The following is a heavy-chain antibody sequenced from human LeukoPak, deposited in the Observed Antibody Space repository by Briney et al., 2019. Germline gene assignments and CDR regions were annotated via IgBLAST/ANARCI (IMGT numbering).Heavy chain of an antibody. J-gene: IGHJ5*02. V-gene: IGHV3-33*01. D-gene: IGHD2-15*01. Sequence: GGPLRLSCAASGFTFSSYGMHWVRQAPGKGLEWVAVIWYDGSNKYYADSVKGRFTISRDNSKNTLYLQMNSLRAEDTAVYYCARDFCSGGSCYSGLSDPRGQGTLVTVSS. CDR1: GFTFSSYG. CDR2: IWYDGSNK. CDR3: ARDFCSGGSCYSGLSDP.